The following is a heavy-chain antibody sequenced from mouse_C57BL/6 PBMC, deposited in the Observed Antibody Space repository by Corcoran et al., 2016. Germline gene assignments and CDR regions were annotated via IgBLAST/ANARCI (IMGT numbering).Heavy chain of an antibody. V-gene: IGHV3-6*01. CDR3: SRKGWSRRPYAY. Sequence: DVQLQESGPGLVKPSQSLSLTCSVTGYSITSGYYWNWIRQFPGNKLEWMGYISYDGSNNYNPSLKNRISITRDTSKNQFFLKLNSVTTEDTATYYWSRKGWSRRPYAYWGQGTLVTVSA. CDR2: ISYDGSN. J-gene: IGHJ3*01. D-gene: IGHD2-2*01. CDR1: GYSITSGYY.